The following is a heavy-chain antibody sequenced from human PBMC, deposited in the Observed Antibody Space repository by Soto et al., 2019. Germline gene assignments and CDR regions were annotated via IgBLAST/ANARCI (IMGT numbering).Heavy chain of an antibody. V-gene: IGHV3-74*01. J-gene: IGHJ4*02. CDR1: GFTFSSYW. CDR3: ARADSSGWTFDY. D-gene: IGHD6-19*01. CDR2: INSDGSST. Sequence: LRLSCAASGFTFSSYWMHWVRQAPGKGLVWVSRINSDGSSTSYADSVKGRFTISRDNAKNTLYLQMNSLRAEDTAVYYCARADSSGWTFDYWGQGTLVTVSS.